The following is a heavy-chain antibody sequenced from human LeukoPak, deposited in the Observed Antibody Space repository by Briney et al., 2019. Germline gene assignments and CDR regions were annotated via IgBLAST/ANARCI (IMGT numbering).Heavy chain of an antibody. CDR2: IYYTGST. V-gene: IGHV4-59*12. J-gene: IGHJ4*02. CDR1: GGSISTYY. D-gene: IGHD1-1*01. Sequence: PSETLSLTCTVSGGSISTYYWSWIRQPPGKGLEWIGYIYYTGSTSYNPSLKSRVTISVDTSKNQFSLELSSVTAADTAVYFCTTTGTIVSDFDYWGQGILVTVSS. CDR3: TTTGTIVSDFDY.